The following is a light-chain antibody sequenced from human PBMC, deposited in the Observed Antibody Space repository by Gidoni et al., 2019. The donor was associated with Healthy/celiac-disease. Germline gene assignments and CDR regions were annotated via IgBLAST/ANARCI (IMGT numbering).Light chain of an antibody. J-gene: IGLJ3*02. CDR3: QVWDSSPGV. V-gene: IGLV3-9*01. Sequence: SYELTQPLSVSVALGQTARSTCGGNNIGSKNVHWYQQKPGQAPVLVIYRDSNRPSGIPERFSGSNSGNTATLTISRAQAGDEADYYCQVWDSSPGVFGGGTKLTVL. CDR1: NIGSKN. CDR2: RDS.